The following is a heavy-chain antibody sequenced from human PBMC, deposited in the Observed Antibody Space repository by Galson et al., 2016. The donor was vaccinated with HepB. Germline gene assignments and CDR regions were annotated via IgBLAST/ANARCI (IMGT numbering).Heavy chain of an antibody. CDR2: ISGSGGGT. V-gene: IGHV3-23*01. CDR3: ARGYGSGTYFVNNWFDP. Sequence: SLRLSCAASGFIFSSYTMDWVRQAPGKRLEWVSAISGSGGGTYYADSVKGRFTISRDNSKNTLYLQMNNLRVGDTAVYYCARGYGSGTYFVNNWFDPWGQGTLVTVSS. CDR1: GFIFSSYT. D-gene: IGHD3-10*01. J-gene: IGHJ5*02.